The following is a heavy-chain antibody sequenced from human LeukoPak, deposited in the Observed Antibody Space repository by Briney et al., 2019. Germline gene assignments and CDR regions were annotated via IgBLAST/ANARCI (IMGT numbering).Heavy chain of an antibody. CDR2: IYYSGST. D-gene: IGHD5-18*01. CDR3: ARDAVFSYDFDY. CDR1: GFTVSSNY. V-gene: IGHV4-39*07. Sequence: GSLRLSCAASGFTVSSNYMSWIRQPPGKGLEWIGSIYYSGSTYYNPSLKSRVTISVDTSKNQFSLKLSSVTAADTAVYYCARDAVFSYDFDYWGQGTLVTVSS. J-gene: IGHJ4*02.